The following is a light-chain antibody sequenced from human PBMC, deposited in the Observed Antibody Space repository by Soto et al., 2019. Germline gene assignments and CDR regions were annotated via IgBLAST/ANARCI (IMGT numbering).Light chain of an antibody. J-gene: IGLJ1*01. Sequence: QSVLTQPASVSGSPGQSITISCTGTSSDVCGYNYVSWYQQHPGKAPKLMIYDVSNRPSGVSNRFSGSKSGNTASLTISGLQAEDEADYYCSSYTSSSTLVYVFGTGTKSPS. CDR1: SSDVCGYNY. V-gene: IGLV2-14*01. CDR2: DVS. CDR3: SSYTSSSTLVYV.